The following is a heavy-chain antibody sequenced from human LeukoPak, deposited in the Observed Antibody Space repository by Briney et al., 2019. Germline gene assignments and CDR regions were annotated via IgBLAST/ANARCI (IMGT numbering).Heavy chain of an antibody. D-gene: IGHD3-10*01. CDR2: INHSGST. Sequence: SETLSLTCTVSGGSISGYYWSWIRQPPGKGLEWIGEINHSGSTNYNPSLKSRVTISVDTSKNQFSLKLSSVTAADTAVYYCARGPNYYGSGSYYSAPFDYWGQGTLVTVSS. V-gene: IGHV4-34*01. CDR1: GGSISGYY. J-gene: IGHJ4*02. CDR3: ARGPNYYGSGSYYSAPFDY.